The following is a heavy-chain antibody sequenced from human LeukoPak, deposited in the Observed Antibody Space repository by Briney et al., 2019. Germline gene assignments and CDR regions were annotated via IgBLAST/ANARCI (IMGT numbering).Heavy chain of an antibody. CDR3: AKDLGYTAMVPRLGLFDY. CDR1: GFTFSSYG. V-gene: IGHV3-30*18. CDR2: ISYDGSNK. D-gene: IGHD5-18*01. Sequence: GGSLRLSCAASGFTFSSYGMHWVRQAPGKGLEWVAVISYDGSNKYYADSVKGRFTISRDNSKNTLYLQMNSLRAEDTAVYYCAKDLGYTAMVPRLGLFDYWGQGTLVTVSS. J-gene: IGHJ4*02.